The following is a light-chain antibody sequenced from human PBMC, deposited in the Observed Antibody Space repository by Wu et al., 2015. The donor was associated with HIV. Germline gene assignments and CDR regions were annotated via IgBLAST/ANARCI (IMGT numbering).Light chain of an antibody. J-gene: IGKJ1*01. CDR3: QQYNSYSQT. V-gene: IGKV1-5*03. CDR1: QSISNL. Sequence: DIQMTQSPSTLSASEGDRVTITCRASQSISNLLAWYQQKPGKAPKLLIYKASSLESGVPSRFSGSGSGTEFTLTISSLQPGDLATYYCQQYNSYSQTFGQGTKVEIK. CDR2: KAS.